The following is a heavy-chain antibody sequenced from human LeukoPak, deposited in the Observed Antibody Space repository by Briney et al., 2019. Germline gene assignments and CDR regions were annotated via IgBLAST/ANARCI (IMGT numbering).Heavy chain of an antibody. CDR2: INTNTGNP. D-gene: IGHD2-2*01. J-gene: IGHJ1*01. CDR3: ARDYCSSTSCPYRDAEYFQH. Sequence: ASVKVSCKASGYTFTSYAMNWVRQAPGQGLEWMGWINTNTGNPTYAQGFTGRFVFSLDTSVSTAYLQISSLKAEDTAVYYCARDYCSSTSCPYRDAEYFQHWGQGTLVTVSS. V-gene: IGHV7-4-1*02. CDR1: GYTFTSYA.